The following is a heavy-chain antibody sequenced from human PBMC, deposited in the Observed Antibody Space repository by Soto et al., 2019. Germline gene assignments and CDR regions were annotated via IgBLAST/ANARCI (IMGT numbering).Heavy chain of an antibody. V-gene: IGHV1-58*01. CDR3: AADRWTTVDGDDAFDI. CDR2: IVVGSGNT. J-gene: IGHJ3*02. Sequence: QMQLVQSGPEVKKPGTSVKVSCKASGFTFTSSAVQWVRQARGQRLEWIGWIVVGSGNTNYAQKFQERVTITRDMSTSTAYMELSSLRSDDTAVYYCAADRWTTVDGDDAFDIWGQGTMVTVSS. D-gene: IGHD4-4*01. CDR1: GFTFTSSA.